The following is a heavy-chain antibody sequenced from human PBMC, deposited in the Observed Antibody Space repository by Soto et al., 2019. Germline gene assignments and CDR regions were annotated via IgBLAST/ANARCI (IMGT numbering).Heavy chain of an antibody. J-gene: IGHJ4*02. V-gene: IGHV3-23*01. CDR3: AKNEHSSSLIPFDF. CDR1: GFIFSSYA. D-gene: IGHD6-6*01. Sequence: EVQLLESGGGLVQPGGSLRLSCAASGFIFSSYAMSWVRQAPGKGLEWVSAISGSGGSTYYADFVKGRFTVSRDNSKNTLYLQMNGLRADDTAVYYCAKNEHSSSLIPFDFWGQGTLVTVSS. CDR2: ISGSGGST.